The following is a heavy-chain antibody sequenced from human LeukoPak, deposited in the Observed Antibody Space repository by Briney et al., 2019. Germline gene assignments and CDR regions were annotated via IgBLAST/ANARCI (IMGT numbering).Heavy chain of an antibody. CDR1: GFTFSSYG. CDR2: IRYDGSNK. V-gene: IGHV3-30*02. J-gene: IGHJ4*02. Sequence: GGSLRLSCAASGFTFSSYGMHWVHQAPGKGLEWVAFIRYDGSNKYYADSVKGRFTISRDNSKNTLYLQMNSLRAEDTAVYYCAKLGRYSSSSYYWGQGTLVTVSS. CDR3: AKLGRYSSSSYY. D-gene: IGHD6-6*01.